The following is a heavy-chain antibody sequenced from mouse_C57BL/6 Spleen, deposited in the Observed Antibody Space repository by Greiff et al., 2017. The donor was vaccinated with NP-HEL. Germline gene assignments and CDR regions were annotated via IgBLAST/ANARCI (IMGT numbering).Heavy chain of an antibody. Sequence: EVQLVESGPGLVKPSQSLSLTCSVTGYSITSGYYWNWIRQFPGNKLEWMGYISYDGSNNYNPSLKNRISITRDTSKNQFFLKLNSVTTEDTATYYCATIYYDYDGDWYFDVWGTGTTVTVSS. V-gene: IGHV3-6*01. J-gene: IGHJ1*03. CDR1: GYSITSGYY. D-gene: IGHD2-4*01. CDR3: ATIYYDYDGDWYFDV. CDR2: ISYDGSN.